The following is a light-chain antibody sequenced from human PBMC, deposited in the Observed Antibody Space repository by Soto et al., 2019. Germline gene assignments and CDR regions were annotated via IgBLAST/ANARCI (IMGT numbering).Light chain of an antibody. CDR1: SSNIGGHY. CDR2: SNI. V-gene: IGLV1-47*02. CDR3: ASWDASLSVVV. J-gene: IGLJ2*01. Sequence: QSVLTQPPSASGTPGQRVTISCSGSSSNIGGHYVYWYQQLPGTATKLLIYSNIQRPSGVPDRFSGSKSGTSASLAISGLRSEDEADDYCASWDASLSVVVLGGGTKVTVL.